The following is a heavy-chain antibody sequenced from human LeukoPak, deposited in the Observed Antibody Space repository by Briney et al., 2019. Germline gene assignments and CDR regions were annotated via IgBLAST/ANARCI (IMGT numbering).Heavy chain of an antibody. CDR3: AKVPVWEPPYYFDY. D-gene: IGHD1-26*01. Sequence: GGSLRLSCAASGFTFSSYSMNWVRQAPGKGLEWVSSISSSSSYIYYADSVKGRFTISRDNAKNSLYLQMNSLRAEDTAVYYCAKVPVWEPPYYFDYWGQGTLVTVSS. CDR2: ISSSSSYI. V-gene: IGHV3-21*04. CDR1: GFTFSSYS. J-gene: IGHJ4*02.